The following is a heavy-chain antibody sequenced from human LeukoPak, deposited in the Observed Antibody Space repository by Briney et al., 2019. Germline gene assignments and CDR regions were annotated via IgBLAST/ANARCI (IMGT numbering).Heavy chain of an antibody. CDR1: GYTFTGYY. J-gene: IGHJ3*02. CDR2: INPNSGGT. D-gene: IGHD3-16*01. V-gene: IGHV1-2*06. Sequence: ASVKVSCKASGYTFTGYYMHRVRQAPGQGLEWMGRINPNSGGTNYAQKFQGRVTMSRDTSISTAYMELSRLRSDDTAVYYCARARGGNAFDIWRQGTMVTVSS. CDR3: ARARGGNAFDI.